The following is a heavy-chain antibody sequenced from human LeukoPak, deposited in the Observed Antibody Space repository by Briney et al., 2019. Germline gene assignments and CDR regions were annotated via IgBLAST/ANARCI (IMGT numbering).Heavy chain of an antibody. CDR1: GYSISSGYY. CDR2: IYHSGST. CDR3: ARTLWFGELFHFDY. J-gene: IGHJ4*02. Sequence: DPSETLSLTCTVSGYSISSGYYWGWIRQPPGKGLEWIGSIYHSGSTYYNPSLKSRVTISVDTSKNQFSLKLSSVTAADTAVHYCARTLWFGELFHFDYWGQGTLATVSS. V-gene: IGHV4-38-2*02. D-gene: IGHD3-10*01.